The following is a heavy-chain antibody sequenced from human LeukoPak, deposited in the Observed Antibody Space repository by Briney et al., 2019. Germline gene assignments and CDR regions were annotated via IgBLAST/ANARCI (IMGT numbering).Heavy chain of an antibody. Sequence: TASETLSLTRTVSGGSISSSSYYWGWIRQPPGKGLEWIGSIYYSGSTYYNPSLKSRVTISVDTSKNQFSLKLSSVTAADTAVYYCARHGRAAGEIDYWGQGTLVTVSS. CDR1: GGSISSSSYY. V-gene: IGHV4-39*01. CDR2: IYYSGST. D-gene: IGHD6-13*01. J-gene: IGHJ4*02. CDR3: ARHGRAAGEIDY.